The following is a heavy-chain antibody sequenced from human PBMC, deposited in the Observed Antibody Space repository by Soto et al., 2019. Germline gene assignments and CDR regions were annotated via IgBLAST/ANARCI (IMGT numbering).Heavy chain of an antibody. D-gene: IGHD4-17*01. CDR1: GFTFSSYS. Sequence: GGSLRLSCAASGFTFSSYSMNWVRQAPGKGLEWVSSISSSSSYIYYADSVKGRFTISRDNAKNSLYLQMNSLRAEDTAVYYCARDGTTVSHPYGMDVWGQGTTVTVSS. V-gene: IGHV3-21*01. CDR3: ARDGTTVSHPYGMDV. J-gene: IGHJ6*02. CDR2: ISSSSSYI.